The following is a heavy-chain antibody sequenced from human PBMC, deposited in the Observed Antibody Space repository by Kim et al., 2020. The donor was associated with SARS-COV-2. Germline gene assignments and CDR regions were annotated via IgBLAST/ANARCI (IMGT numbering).Heavy chain of an antibody. J-gene: IGHJ4*02. D-gene: IGHD3-10*01. Sequence: ASVKVSCKASGYTFTSYGISWVRQAPGQGLEWMGWISAYNGNTKYAQKLQGRVTMTTDTSTSTAYMELRSLRSDDTAVYYCARESELWFGESPKTDYWGQGTLVTVSS. CDR1: GYTFTSYG. V-gene: IGHV1-18*01. CDR3: ARESELWFGESPKTDY. CDR2: ISAYNGNT.